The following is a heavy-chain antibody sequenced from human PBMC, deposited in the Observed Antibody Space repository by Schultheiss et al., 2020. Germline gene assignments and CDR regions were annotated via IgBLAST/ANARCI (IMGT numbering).Heavy chain of an antibody. Sequence: AYVKVSCKASGYTFTGYYMHWVRQAPGQGLEWMGWINPNSGGTNYAQKFQGRVTMTRDTSISTAYMELSRLRSDDTAVYYCARGHDDCRRISCRNPFDYWGQGTQVTVSS. CDR1: GYTFTGYY. V-gene: IGHV1-2*02. CDR3: ARGHDDCRRISCRNPFDY. D-gene: IGHD2-2*01. J-gene: IGHJ4*02. CDR2: INPNSGGT.